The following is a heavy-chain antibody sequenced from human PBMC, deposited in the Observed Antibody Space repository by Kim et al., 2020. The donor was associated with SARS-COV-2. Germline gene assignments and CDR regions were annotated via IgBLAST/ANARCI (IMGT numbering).Heavy chain of an antibody. V-gene: IGHV3-66*01. Sequence: GGSLRLSCAAYGFSVRNTYLSWFRQPPGKGLEWVSLIYYSGRTFYADSVKGRFTVSKDNSKDTLYLQMNSLGAEDTAVYYCARAGYYDSSGHYF. CDR3: ARAGYYDSSGHYF. D-gene: IGHD3-22*01. J-gene: IGHJ2*01. CDR2: IYYSGRT. CDR1: GFSVRNTY.